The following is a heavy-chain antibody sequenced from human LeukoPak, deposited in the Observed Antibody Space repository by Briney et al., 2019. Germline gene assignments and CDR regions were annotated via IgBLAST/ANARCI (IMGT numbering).Heavy chain of an antibody. J-gene: IGHJ4*02. CDR1: GFTFSSYG. CDR2: ISYDGSNK. V-gene: IGHV3-30*18. CDR3: AKDLTVVPAARYFDY. Sequence: PGGSLRLSCAASGFTFSSYGMHWVRQAPDKGLEWVAVISYDGSNKYYADSVKGRFTISRDNSKNTLYLQMNSLRAEDTAVYYCAKDLTVVPAARYFDYWGQGTLVTVSS. D-gene: IGHD2-2*01.